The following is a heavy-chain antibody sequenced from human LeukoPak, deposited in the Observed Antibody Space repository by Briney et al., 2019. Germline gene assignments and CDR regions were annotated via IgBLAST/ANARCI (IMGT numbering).Heavy chain of an antibody. D-gene: IGHD4-17*01. Sequence: PSETLSLTCTVSGGSISSSSYYWGWIRQPPGKGLEWIGSVFYSGSTYYNPSLKSRVTISVDTSKSQFSLKLSSVTAADTAVYYCARRGTGGDYGDYYFDYWGQGTLVTVSS. CDR3: ARRGTGGDYGDYYFDY. J-gene: IGHJ4*02. CDR2: VFYSGST. V-gene: IGHV4-39*01. CDR1: GGSISSSSYY.